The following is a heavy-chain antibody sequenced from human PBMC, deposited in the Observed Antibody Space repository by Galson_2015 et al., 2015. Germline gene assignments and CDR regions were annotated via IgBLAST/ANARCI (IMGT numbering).Heavy chain of an antibody. D-gene: IGHD1-1*01. CDR1: GGTFNRYS. CDR3: AREMRERNEQYFVY. V-gene: IGHV1-69*06. CDR2: ITPLFGTA. Sequence: SVKVSCKASGGTFNRYSINWVRQAPGQGLEWMGGITPLFGTANYAQKFQGRVTITADKSTSTAYMEMSSLRSEDTAVYFCAREMRERNEQYFVYWGQGTQVTVSS. J-gene: IGHJ4*02.